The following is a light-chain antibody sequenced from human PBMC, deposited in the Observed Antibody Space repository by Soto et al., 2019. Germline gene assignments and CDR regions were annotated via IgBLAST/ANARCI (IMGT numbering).Light chain of an antibody. CDR2: GES. CDR3: QHYGSPPLLT. J-gene: IGKJ3*01. V-gene: IGKV3-20*01. CDR1: QSVSSSY. Sequence: EIVLTQSPGTLSLSPGEKATLSCRASQSVSSSYLAWYQQKPGQAPRLLIYGESSRATGIPDRFSGSGSGTDFTLSISRLEPGDFAVDYRQHYGSPPLLTFGPGTTVEIK.